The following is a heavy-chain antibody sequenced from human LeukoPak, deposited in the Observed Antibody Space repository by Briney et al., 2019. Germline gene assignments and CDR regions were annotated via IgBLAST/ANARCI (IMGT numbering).Heavy chain of an antibody. CDR3: AAGDTFDI. V-gene: IGHV3-7*01. Sequence: AGGSLRLSCAASGFTFSSYWMSWVRQAPGKGLEWVANIKQDGNVKQYVDSVKGRFTISRDNAKNSVYVEMNDLRVEDTAVYYCAAGDTFDIWGQGTLVTVSS. CDR1: GFTFSSYW. D-gene: IGHD3-16*01. CDR2: IKQDGNVK. J-gene: IGHJ3*02.